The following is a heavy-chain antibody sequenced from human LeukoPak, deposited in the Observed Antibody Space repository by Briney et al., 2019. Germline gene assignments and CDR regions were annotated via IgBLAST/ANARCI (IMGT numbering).Heavy chain of an antibody. CDR2: IWYDGSNK. CDR3: ARAQYSSSWYEDFDY. V-gene: IGHV3-33*01. J-gene: IGHJ4*02. Sequence: PGGSLRLSCAASGFTFSSYGMHWVRQAPGKGLEWVAVIWYDGSNKYYADSVKGRFTISRDNSKNTLYLQMDSLRAEDTAMYYCARAQYSSSWYEDFDYWGQGTLVTVSS. CDR1: GFTFSSYG. D-gene: IGHD6-13*01.